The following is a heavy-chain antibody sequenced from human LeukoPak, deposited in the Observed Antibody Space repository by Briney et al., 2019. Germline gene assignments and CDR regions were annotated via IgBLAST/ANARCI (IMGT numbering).Heavy chain of an antibody. J-gene: IGHJ6*03. CDR3: ASRAGVIAAAPVEDYYYYYMDV. V-gene: IGHV3-21*01. CDR2: ISSSSSYI. Sequence: TGGSLRLSCAASGFTFSSYSMNWVRQAPGKGLEWVSSISSSSSYIYYADSVKGRFTISRDNAKSSLYLQMNSLRAEDTAVYYCASRAGVIAAAPVEDYYYYYMDVWGKGTSVTVSS. D-gene: IGHD6-13*01. CDR1: GFTFSSYS.